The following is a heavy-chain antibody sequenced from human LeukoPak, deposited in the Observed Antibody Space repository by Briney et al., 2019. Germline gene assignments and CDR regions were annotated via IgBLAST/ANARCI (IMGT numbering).Heavy chain of an antibody. J-gene: IGHJ4*02. D-gene: IGHD2-15*01. Sequence: GGSLRLSCVASGITFRNYWMSWVRQAPGKGLEWVANINQDSSEKYYVDSVKGRFTISRDNAKNSLYLQLNTLRPEDTAVYYCVQGWRDNWGQGTLVTVSS. V-gene: IGHV3-7*01. CDR2: INQDSSEK. CDR3: VQGWRDN. CDR1: GITFRNYW.